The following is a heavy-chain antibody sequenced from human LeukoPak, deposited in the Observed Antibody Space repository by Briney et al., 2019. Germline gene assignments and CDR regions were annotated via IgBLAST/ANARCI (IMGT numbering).Heavy chain of an antibody. Sequence: ASVKVSCKASGYTFSTYAMHWVRQAPGQRLEWMGWINAGNGNTKYSQRFQGRVTITRDTSASTAYMELSSLRSEDTAVYYCARQERYYGSGSYTYFQHWGQGTLVTVSS. CDR2: INAGNGNT. CDR1: GYTFSTYA. D-gene: IGHD3-10*01. J-gene: IGHJ1*01. V-gene: IGHV1-3*01. CDR3: ARQERYYGSGSYTYFQH.